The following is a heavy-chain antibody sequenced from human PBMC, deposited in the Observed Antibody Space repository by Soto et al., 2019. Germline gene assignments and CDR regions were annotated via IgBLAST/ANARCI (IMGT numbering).Heavy chain of an antibody. CDR1: GFTFSNNG. D-gene: IGHD6-13*01. Sequence: QVHLVESGGGVVQPGRSLRLSCAASGFTFSNNGMHWVRQAPGKGLEGMGVISYEGSEKYYAGSVKGRFTISRDNYKNTLYLQMDTLRAEDTAIYYCVKDKGAAAGFDYWGKGILVTVSS. V-gene: IGHV3-30*18. J-gene: IGHJ4*02. CDR2: ISYEGSEK. CDR3: VKDKGAAAGFDY.